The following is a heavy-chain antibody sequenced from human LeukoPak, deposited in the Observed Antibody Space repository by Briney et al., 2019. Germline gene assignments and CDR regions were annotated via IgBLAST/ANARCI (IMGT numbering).Heavy chain of an antibody. J-gene: IGHJ3*02. D-gene: IGHD4-17*01. CDR3: ARDGDYGTFAFDI. V-gene: IGHV4-30-4*08. CDR1: GGTISSGDYY. Sequence: SQTLSLTCTVSGGTISSGDYYWSWIRQPPGKGLEWIGYIYYSGSTYYNPPLKSRVTISVDTSKNQFSLKLSSVTAADTAVCYCARDGDYGTFAFDIWGQGTMVTVSS. CDR2: IYYSGST.